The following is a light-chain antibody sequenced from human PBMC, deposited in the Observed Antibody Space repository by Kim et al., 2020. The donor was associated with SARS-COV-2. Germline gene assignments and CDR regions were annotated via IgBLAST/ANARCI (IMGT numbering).Light chain of an antibody. Sequence: GDRFTSYCLARRSITQWLAWYQQKPGKAPNHLSFKTSTLESAVPSRFSGSGSGTEFTLTISSLQPDYFSTYYCLQYNSYPWTFGQGTKVDIK. CDR3: LQYNSYPWT. CDR1: RSITQW. J-gene: IGKJ1*01. CDR2: KTS. V-gene: IGKV1-5*03.